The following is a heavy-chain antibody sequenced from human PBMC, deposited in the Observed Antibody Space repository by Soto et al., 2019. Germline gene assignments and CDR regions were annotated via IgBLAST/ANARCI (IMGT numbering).Heavy chain of an antibody. D-gene: IGHD6-13*01. V-gene: IGHV4-34*01. J-gene: IGHJ1*01. CDR1: GGSLSGYY. CDR3: ARYSSSWSKYVQH. Sequence: VQLQQWGAGLLKTSETLSLTCAVYGGSLSGYYWSWIRQTPGKRLEWVGDINHGGSANYNPSLKGRVSFSLDPSKNQFSLTLSSVIAADTAVFYCARYSSSWSKYVQHWGRGTLVTVSS. CDR2: INHGGSA.